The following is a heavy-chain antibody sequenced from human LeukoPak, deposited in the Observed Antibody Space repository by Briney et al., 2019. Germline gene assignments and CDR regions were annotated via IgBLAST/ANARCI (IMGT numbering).Heavy chain of an antibody. J-gene: IGHJ6*02. CDR3: AREGGSRDTAMVGYYYYGMDV. Sequence: QPGGSLRLSCAASGFTFSSYGMHWVRQAPGKGLEWVAVIWYDGSNKYYADSVKGRFTISRDNSKNTLYLQMNSLRAEDTAVYYCAREGGSRDTAMVGYYYYGMDVWGQGTTVTVSS. CDR1: GFTFSSYG. D-gene: IGHD5-18*01. CDR2: IWYDGSNK. V-gene: IGHV3-33*01.